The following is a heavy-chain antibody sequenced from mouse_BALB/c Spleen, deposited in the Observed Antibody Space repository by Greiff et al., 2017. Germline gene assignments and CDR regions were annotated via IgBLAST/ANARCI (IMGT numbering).Heavy chain of an antibody. Sequence: EVQRVESGGGLVQPGGSRKLSYAASGFTFSSFGMHWVRQAPEKGLVWVAYISSGSSTIYYADTVKGRFTISRDNPKNTLFLQMTSLRSEDTAMYYCARLTTDFDYWGQGTTLTVSS. D-gene: IGHD1-1*01. CDR1: GFTFSSFG. J-gene: IGHJ2*01. CDR2: ISSGSSTI. CDR3: ARLTTDFDY. V-gene: IGHV5-17*02.